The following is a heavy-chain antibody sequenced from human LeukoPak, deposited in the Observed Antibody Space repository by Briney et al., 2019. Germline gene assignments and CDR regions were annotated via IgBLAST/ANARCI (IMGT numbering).Heavy chain of an antibody. CDR2: INWNGGST. Sequence: GDSLRLSCAASGFTFDDYSMSWVRQAPGKGLEWVSGINWNGGSTGYADSVKGRFTISRDNAKNSLYLQMNSLRAGDTALYYCARERTYYYDSNPDYFDYWGQGTLVTVSS. CDR3: ARERTYYYDSNPDYFDY. V-gene: IGHV3-20*04. D-gene: IGHD3-22*01. J-gene: IGHJ4*02. CDR1: GFTFDDYS.